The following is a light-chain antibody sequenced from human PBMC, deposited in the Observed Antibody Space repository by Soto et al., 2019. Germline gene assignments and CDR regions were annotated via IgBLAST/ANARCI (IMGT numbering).Light chain of an antibody. V-gene: IGLV2-14*01. CDR1: RSYVGGYNY. CDR3: GSYTSRSTSV. J-gene: IGLJ1*01. CDR2: DVS. Sequence: QSALTQPASVSGSPGQSITISCTGTRSYVGGYNYVSWYKQHPGKAPKLMIDDVSNRTSGVYNRFSGAKSGNTASLTISESNAKDEADYYCGSYTSRSTSVFGTGTKLTV.